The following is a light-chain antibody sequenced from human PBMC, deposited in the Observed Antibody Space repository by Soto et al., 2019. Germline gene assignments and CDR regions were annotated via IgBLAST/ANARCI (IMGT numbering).Light chain of an antibody. V-gene: IGKV3-20*01. CDR3: QQYGSSPRT. CDR1: QSVSSNY. CDR2: GAS. Sequence: EIVLTQSPGTLSLSPGERATLSCRASQSVSSNYLAWYQQKPRQAHRPRIYGASSRATGNPDRFSGSGSGKDLTLTISRLEPEDFAVYYCQQYGSSPRTFCQGTKVEIK. J-gene: IGKJ1*01.